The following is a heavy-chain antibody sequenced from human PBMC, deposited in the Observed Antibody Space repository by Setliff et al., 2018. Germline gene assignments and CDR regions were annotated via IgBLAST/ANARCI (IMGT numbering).Heavy chain of an antibody. J-gene: IGHJ5*02. D-gene: IGHD3-3*01. Sequence: GESLKISCKDSGYSVTSYWIGWVRQMPGKGLEWMGIIYPGDSDTRYSPSFQGQVTTSADKSISTAYLQWSSLKASDTAMYYCARSRSNFWSGYFNWFDPWGQGTLVTVSS. CDR2: IYPGDSDT. V-gene: IGHV5-51*01. CDR3: ARSRSNFWSGYFNWFDP. CDR1: GYSVTSYW.